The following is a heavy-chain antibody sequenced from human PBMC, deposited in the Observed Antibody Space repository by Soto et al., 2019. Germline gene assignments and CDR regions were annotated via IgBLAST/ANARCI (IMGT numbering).Heavy chain of an antibody. CDR2: ISYDGSNK. Sequence: HLGGSLRLSCAASGFTFSSYAMHWVRQAPGKGLEWVAVISYDGSNKYYADSVKGRFTISRDNSKNTLYLQMNSLRAEDTAVYYCAREYYYDSSGYFDYWGQGTLVTVSS. V-gene: IGHV3-30-3*01. J-gene: IGHJ4*02. CDR1: GFTFSSYA. CDR3: AREYYYDSSGYFDY. D-gene: IGHD3-22*01.